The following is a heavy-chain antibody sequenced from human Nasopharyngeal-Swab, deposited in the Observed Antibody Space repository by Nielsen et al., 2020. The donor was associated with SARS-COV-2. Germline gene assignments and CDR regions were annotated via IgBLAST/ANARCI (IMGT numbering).Heavy chain of an antibody. CDR2: FYRGGST. D-gene: IGHD3-3*01. CDR1: GFSVSSNY. CDR3: ARDKYYDFWSGSNEGWYFDL. Sequence: GSLRLSCQASGFSVSSNYMSWVRQAPGKGLEWVSVFYRGGSTYYADSVKDRFTISRDTSKNTLYLQMNSLRAEDTAVYYCARDKYYDFWSGSNEGWYFDLWGRGTLVTVSS. J-gene: IGHJ2*01. V-gene: IGHV3-53*01.